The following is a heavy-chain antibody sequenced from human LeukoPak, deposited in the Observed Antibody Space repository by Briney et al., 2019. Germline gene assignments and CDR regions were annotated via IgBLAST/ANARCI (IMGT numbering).Heavy chain of an antibody. CDR1: GGSISSSTYY. CDR3: ARAHYDFWSGLNWFDP. J-gene: IGHJ5*02. CDR2: IYYSGST. V-gene: IGHV4-39*07. D-gene: IGHD3-3*01. Sequence: PSETLSLTCAVSGGSISSSTYYWGWIRQPPGKGLEWIGSIYYSGSTYYNPSLKSRVTISVDTSKNQFSLKLSSVTAADTAVYYCARAHYDFWSGLNWFDPWGQGTLVTVSS.